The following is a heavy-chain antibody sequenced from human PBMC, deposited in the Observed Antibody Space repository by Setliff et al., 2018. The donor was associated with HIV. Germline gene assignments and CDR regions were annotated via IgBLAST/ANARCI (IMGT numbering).Heavy chain of an antibody. J-gene: IGHJ4*02. V-gene: IGHV4-39*07. CDR2: IYYSGNT. CDR1: GGSISSSTYY. CDR3: ARGVNFDY. D-gene: IGHD3-3*01. Sequence: ETLSLTCTVSGGSISSSTYYWGWIRQPPGKGLEWIGSIYYSGNTYYNPSLKSRVTISVDTSKNQFSLKLTSVTAADTAIYYCARGVNFDYWGQGTQVTVSS.